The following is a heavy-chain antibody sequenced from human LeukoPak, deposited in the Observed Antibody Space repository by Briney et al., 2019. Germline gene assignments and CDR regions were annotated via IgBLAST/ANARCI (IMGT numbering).Heavy chain of an antibody. D-gene: IGHD3-9*01. Sequence: GGSLRLSCTASGFTFSYAWMSWVRQAPGKGLEWVGRIKSESDGGTPDYAAPVKGRSTISRDDSKNTLYLQMNSLKTEDTGVYYCTTDDYDILTGDYFFDSWGQGTLVTVSS. CDR2: IKSESDGGTP. CDR3: TTDDYDILTGDYFFDS. V-gene: IGHV3-15*01. J-gene: IGHJ4*02. CDR1: GFTFSYAW.